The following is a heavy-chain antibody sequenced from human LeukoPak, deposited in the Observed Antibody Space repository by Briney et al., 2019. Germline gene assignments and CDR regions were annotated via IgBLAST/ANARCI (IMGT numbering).Heavy chain of an antibody. CDR1: GFTFEDYG. Sequence: PGGSLRLSCAASGFTFEDYGMHCVRHAPGKGREGVSGISPDRNHIDCVGSGKGRFTISRDKANKSLYLQMNSLRPEDTGLYYCVRSRVRGDPFDPWGQGILVTVSS. J-gene: IGHJ5*02. D-gene: IGHD3-10*01. CDR2: ISPDRNHI. CDR3: VRSRVRGDPFDP. V-gene: IGHV3-9*01.